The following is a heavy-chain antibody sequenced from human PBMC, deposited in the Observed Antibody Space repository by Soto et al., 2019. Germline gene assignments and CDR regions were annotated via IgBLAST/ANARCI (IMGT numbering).Heavy chain of an antibody. V-gene: IGHV1-18*01. CDR1: GYTFTSYG. J-gene: IGHJ6*03. Sequence: GASVKVSCKASGYTFTSYGISWVRQAPGQGLEWMGWISAYNGNTNYAQKLQGRVTMTTDTSTSTAYMELRSLRSDDTAVYYCARILVGSGSYYNVEDYYYYYMDVWGKGTTVTVSS. CDR2: ISAYNGNT. D-gene: IGHD3-10*01. CDR3: ARILVGSGSYYNVEDYYYYYMDV.